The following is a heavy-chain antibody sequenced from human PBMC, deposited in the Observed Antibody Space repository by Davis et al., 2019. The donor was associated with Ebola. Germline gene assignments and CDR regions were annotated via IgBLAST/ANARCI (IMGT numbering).Heavy chain of an antibody. D-gene: IGHD3-10*01. V-gene: IGHV4-34*01. J-gene: IGHJ6*02. CDR1: GGSFSGYY. CDR3: ARDRSTGILLDYYYGMDV. CDR2: ISHSGYS. Sequence: SETLSLTCTIYGGSFSGYYWSWIRQPPGKGLEWLGEISHSGYSNYNPSLKSRVTISVDKSKNQFSLKLSSVTAADTAVYYCARDRSTGILLDYYYGMDVWGQGTTVTVSS.